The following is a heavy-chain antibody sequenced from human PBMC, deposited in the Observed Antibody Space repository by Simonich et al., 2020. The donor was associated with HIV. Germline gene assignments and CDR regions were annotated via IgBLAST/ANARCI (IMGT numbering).Heavy chain of an antibody. Sequence: QVQLQQWGAGLLKPSETLSLTCAVYGGSYSGYYWSWIRQPPGKGREWIGEINHSGITNYKSSLNRRATISVDKSKNQFSLKLSSVTAADTAIYYCARRDRELILYFDYWGQGNLVTVSS. CDR2: INHSGIT. V-gene: IGHV4-34*01. D-gene: IGHD3-3*01. CDR1: GGSYSGYY. CDR3: ARRDRELILYFDY. J-gene: IGHJ4*02.